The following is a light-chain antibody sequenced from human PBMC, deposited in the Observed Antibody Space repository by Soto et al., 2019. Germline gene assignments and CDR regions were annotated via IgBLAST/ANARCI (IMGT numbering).Light chain of an antibody. CDR1: QSVSSSY. CDR2: GAS. J-gene: IGKJ4*01. CDR3: QQYNSWPLT. V-gene: IGKV3-20*01. Sequence: EIVLTQSPGTLSLSPGEIATLSCRASQSVSSSYLAWYQQKPGQAPRLLIYGASNRATGIPDRFSGSGSGTEFTLTISSLKSEDFAVYYCQQYNSWPLTFGGGTKVAI.